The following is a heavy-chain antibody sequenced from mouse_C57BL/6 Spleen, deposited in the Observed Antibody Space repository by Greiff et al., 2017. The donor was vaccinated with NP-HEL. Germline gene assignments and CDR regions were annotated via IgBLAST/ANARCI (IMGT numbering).Heavy chain of an antibody. CDR3: ARGDYFDY. Sequence: QVQLKQSGPGLVQPSQSLSITCTVSVFSLTSYGVHWVRQSPGKGLEWLGVIWSGGSTDYNAAFISRLSISKDNSKSQVFFKMNSLQADDTAIYYCARGDYFDYWGQGTTLTVSS. CDR2: IWSGGST. CDR1: VFSLTSYG. J-gene: IGHJ2*01. V-gene: IGHV2-2*01.